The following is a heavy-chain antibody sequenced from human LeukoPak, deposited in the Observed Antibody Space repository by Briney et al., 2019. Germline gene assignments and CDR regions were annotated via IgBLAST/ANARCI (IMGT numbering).Heavy chain of an antibody. Sequence: TGGSLRLSCAASGFTFGSYAMSWVRQAPGKGLEWVSAISGSGGSTYYADSVKGRFTISRDNSKNTLYLQMNSLRAEDTAVYYCAKAKYDILTGYLYWGQRTLVTVSS. V-gene: IGHV3-23*01. CDR3: AKAKYDILTGYLY. D-gene: IGHD3-9*01. CDR1: GFTFGSYA. J-gene: IGHJ4*02. CDR2: ISGSGGST.